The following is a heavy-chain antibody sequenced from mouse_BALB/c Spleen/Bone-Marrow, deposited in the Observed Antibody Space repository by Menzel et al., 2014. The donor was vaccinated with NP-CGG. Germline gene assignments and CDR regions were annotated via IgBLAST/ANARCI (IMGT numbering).Heavy chain of an antibody. J-gene: IGHJ4*01. CDR3: ARGGFLLRSLALDY. Sequence: VQRVESGAELARPGAPVKMSCKASGYTFTTYTMHWVQQRPGQGLEWVGYINPSTGFTNYNQIFKDKATLAADKSSSTAYMQLSSLTSEDSAVYYCARGGFLLRSLALDYWGQGTSVTVSS. CDR1: GYTFTTYT. CDR2: INPSTGFT. D-gene: IGHD1-1*01. V-gene: IGHV1-4*01.